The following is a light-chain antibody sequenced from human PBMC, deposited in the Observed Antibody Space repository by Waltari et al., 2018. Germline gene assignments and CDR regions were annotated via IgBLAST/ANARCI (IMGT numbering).Light chain of an antibody. Sequence: QAGLTQPPSVSKGLRQTAPLSCTGNRNNVGNQGAAWLQQHQGQPPKLLSYRNNNRPSGISDRFSASRSGNTAFLTISGLQPEDEADYYCSAWDSDLTVYVFGTGTKVTVL. V-gene: IGLV10-54*04. CDR2: RNN. J-gene: IGLJ1*01. CDR1: RNNVGNQG. CDR3: SAWDSDLTVYV.